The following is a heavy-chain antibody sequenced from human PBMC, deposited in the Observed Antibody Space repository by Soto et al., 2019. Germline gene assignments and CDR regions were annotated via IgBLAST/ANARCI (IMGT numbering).Heavy chain of an antibody. V-gene: IGHV3-30-3*01. CDR1: GFTFSAYA. CDR2: ITHDGSDE. Sequence: GGSLRLSCAASGFTFSAYAMHWVRQAPGKGLEWVAVITHDGSDEYYADSVKGRFTISRDNSKNTLYLKMNSLRADDTAVYYCARSPKQWLVTYFDYWGQGTLGTVSS. CDR3: ARSPKQWLVTYFDY. J-gene: IGHJ4*02. D-gene: IGHD6-19*01.